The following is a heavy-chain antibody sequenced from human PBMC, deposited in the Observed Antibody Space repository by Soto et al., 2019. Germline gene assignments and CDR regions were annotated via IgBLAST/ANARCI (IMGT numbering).Heavy chain of an antibody. CDR1: SGSVKNSTSY. V-gene: IGHV4-39*01. CDR3: ARHRYNNNWPYWYFDL. D-gene: IGHD1-1*01. J-gene: IGHJ2*01. Sequence: SETLSLTCTVSSGSVKNSTSYWGWIRQPPGKGLQWIASLFYSGATYYNPSLKSRLTISVDTSKNHLSLKLTSLTAADTAVYYCARHRYNNNWPYWYFDLWGRGTLVTVSS. CDR2: LFYSGAT.